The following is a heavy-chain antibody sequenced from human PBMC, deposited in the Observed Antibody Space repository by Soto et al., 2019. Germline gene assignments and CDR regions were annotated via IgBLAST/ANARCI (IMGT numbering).Heavy chain of an antibody. D-gene: IGHD3-22*01. V-gene: IGHV3-13*04. CDR2: IGTAGDT. J-gene: IGHJ3*02. CDR1: GFTFSSYD. Sequence: GGSLRLSCAASGFTFSSYDMHWVRQATGKGLEWVSAIGTAGDTYYPGSVKGRFTISRENAKNSLYLQMNSLRAGDTAVYYCAREAVNDSSGAFDIWGQGTMVT. CDR3: AREAVNDSSGAFDI.